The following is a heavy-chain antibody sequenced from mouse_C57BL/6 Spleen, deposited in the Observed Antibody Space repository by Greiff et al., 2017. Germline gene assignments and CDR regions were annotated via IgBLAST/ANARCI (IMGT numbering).Heavy chain of an antibody. CDR3: ARSGLLRGNACDY. J-gene: IGHJ2*01. CDR2: INPSTGGT. V-gene: IGHV1-42*01. CDR1: GYSFTGYY. Sequence: VQLQQSGPELAKPGASVKISCKASGYSFTGYYMNWVKQSPEKSLEWIGEINPSTGGTNYNQKFKAKATLTVDQSSSTAYMQLKSLTSEDSAVYSGARSGLLRGNACDYWGQGTTLTVSS. D-gene: IGHD2-3*01.